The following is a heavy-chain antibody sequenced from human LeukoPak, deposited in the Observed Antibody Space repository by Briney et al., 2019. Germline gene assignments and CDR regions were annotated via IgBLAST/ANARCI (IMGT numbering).Heavy chain of an antibody. V-gene: IGHV1-69*06. CDR1: GGTFKSYA. Sequence: RASVKVSCKASGGTFKSYAITWVRQAPGQGLEWMGGIIPMFGTVNSAQKFQGRVTITADNSTRTAYMELSSLRSEDTAVYYCARNHIDAYYGMDVWGKGTTVTVSS. J-gene: IGHJ6*04. CDR3: ARNHIDAYYGMDV. D-gene: IGHD2-21*01. CDR2: IIPMFGTV.